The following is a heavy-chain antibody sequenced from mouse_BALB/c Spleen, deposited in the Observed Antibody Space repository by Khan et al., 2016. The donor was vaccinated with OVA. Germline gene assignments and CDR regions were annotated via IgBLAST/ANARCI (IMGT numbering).Heavy chain of an antibody. Sequence: VQLQQSGPELMKPGASVKISCKASGYSFSTYYIHWVTRSHGKTLEWIGYIDPFNGATTYNQKFKGKATLTVDKSSSTAYMHLTSLTSEDSAVYCCARHGTTSWFAYWGQGTLVTVAA. CDR2: IDPFNGAT. J-gene: IGHJ3*01. D-gene: IGHD1-1*01. CDR1: GYSFSTYY. V-gene: IGHV1S135*01. CDR3: ARHGTTSWFAY.